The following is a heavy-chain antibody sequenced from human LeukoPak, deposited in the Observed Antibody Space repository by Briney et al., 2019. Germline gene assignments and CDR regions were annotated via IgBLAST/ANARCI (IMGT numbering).Heavy chain of an antibody. CDR3: ARADFYGSGSHPPGGFDY. Sequence: PGRSLRLSCAASGFTLRTYAMHWVRQAPGKGLEWVAVISYDGSNTYYADSLRGRFTISRDSSKNTLYLQMSSLRAEDTAVYYCARADFYGSGSHPPGGFDYWGQGTLVTVSS. CDR2: ISYDGSNT. J-gene: IGHJ4*02. V-gene: IGHV3-30*04. CDR1: GFTLRTYA. D-gene: IGHD3-10*01.